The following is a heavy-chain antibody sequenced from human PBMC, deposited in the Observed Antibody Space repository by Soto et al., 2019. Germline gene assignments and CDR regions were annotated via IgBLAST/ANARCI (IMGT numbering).Heavy chain of an antibody. CDR1: GGSISSYY. CDR3: ARGYGDYVSDY. J-gene: IGHJ4*02. Sequence: QVQLQESGPGLVKPSETLSLTCTVSGGSISSYYWNWIRQPPGKGLEWIGDIYYSGSTNDKPSLKHRVTISVDTSKNQFSLKLSSVTAADTAVYYCARGYGDYVSDYWGQGTLVTVSS. V-gene: IGHV4-59*01. CDR2: IYYSGST. D-gene: IGHD4-17*01.